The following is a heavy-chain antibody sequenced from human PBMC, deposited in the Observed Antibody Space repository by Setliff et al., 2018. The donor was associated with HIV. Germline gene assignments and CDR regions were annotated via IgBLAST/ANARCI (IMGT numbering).Heavy chain of an antibody. Sequence: LRLSCAASGFTFSSYGMHWVRQAPGKGLEWVAVIWYDGSNKYYADSVKGRFTISRDNAKNSLYLQMNSLRAEDTAIYYCATDFSISAWGQGTLVTVSS. D-gene: IGHD2-2*01. V-gene: IGHV3-33*03. CDR1: GFTFSSYG. CDR2: IWYDGSNK. CDR3: ATDFSISA. J-gene: IGHJ1*01.